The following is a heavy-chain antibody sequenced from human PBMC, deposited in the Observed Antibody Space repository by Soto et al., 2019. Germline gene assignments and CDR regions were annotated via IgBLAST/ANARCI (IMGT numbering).Heavy chain of an antibody. V-gene: IGHV3-74*01. Sequence: HPGGSLRLSCAASGFTFSSDWMNWVRQSPGKGLEWVSRIISGGTRVSHADSVKGRFIITRDNAKNTLYLEMHSLTADDTAVYYCARERTSKGGMDIWGQGTTVTVSS. J-gene: IGHJ6*02. CDR2: IISGGTRV. CDR1: GFTFSSDW. CDR3: ARERTSKGGMDI.